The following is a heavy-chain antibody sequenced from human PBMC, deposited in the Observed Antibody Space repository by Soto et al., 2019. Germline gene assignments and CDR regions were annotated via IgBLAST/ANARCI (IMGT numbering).Heavy chain of an antibody. V-gene: IGHV1-18*01. Sequence: QVQLVQSEAEVKKPGASVKVSCKASGYTFTSYSITWVRQAPGQGLEWMGWISAYNGNTNYAQKLQGRVTMTTDTSTSTAYRERRSLRSDDTAVYYGARGRGDWNCYFDYWGQGTLVTVSS. CDR3: ARGRGDWNCYFDY. CDR2: ISAYNGNT. D-gene: IGHD1-1*01. CDR1: GYTFTSYS. J-gene: IGHJ4*02.